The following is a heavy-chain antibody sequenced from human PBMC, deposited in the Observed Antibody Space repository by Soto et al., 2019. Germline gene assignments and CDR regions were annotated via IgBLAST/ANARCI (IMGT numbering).Heavy chain of an antibody. CDR1: GGSISSGGYS. CDR3: ARVPDN. CDR2: MYHSGST. D-gene: IGHD2-2*01. V-gene: IGHV4-30-2*01. Sequence: QLQLQESGSGLVKPSQTLSLTCAVSGGSISSGGYSWSWIRQPPGKGLEWTGYMYHSGSTYYNPSLKSPATISIDRTKNQSALKLSSVRAADTAVYYCARVPDNWGQGILFTVSS. J-gene: IGHJ4*02.